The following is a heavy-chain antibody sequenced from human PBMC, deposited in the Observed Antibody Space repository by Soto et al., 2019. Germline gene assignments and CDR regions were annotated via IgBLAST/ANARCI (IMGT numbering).Heavy chain of an antibody. V-gene: IGHV3-74*01. CDR3: ARPAMVRVGGFDI. D-gene: IGHD5-18*01. J-gene: IGHJ3*02. CDR1: GFTFSSYW. CDR2: INCDGGST. Sequence: EVQLVESGGGLVQPGGSLRLSCAASGFTFSSYWMHWVRQATGKGLVWVSRINCDGGSTNYADSVKGRFTISRDSAQNTLYLQMNSLRAEDRAVYYCARPAMVRVGGFDIWGQGTMVTVSS.